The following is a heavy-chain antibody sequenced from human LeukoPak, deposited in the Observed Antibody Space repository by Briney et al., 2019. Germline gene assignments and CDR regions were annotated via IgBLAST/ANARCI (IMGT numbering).Heavy chain of an antibody. CDR3: ARAYSSSRYGGGFDY. Sequence: ASVKVSCKASGYTFTVYYMHWVRHAPGQGVEWMAWINPNSGGTNYAQKFQGRVTMTRDTSISTAYMELSRLRSDDTAVYYCARAYSSSRYGGGFDYWGQGTLVTVSS. J-gene: IGHJ4*02. V-gene: IGHV1-2*02. CDR1: GYTFTVYY. CDR2: INPNSGGT. D-gene: IGHD6-13*01.